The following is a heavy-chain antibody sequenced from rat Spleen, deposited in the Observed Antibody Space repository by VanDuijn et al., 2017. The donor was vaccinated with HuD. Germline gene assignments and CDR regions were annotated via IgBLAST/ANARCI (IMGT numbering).Heavy chain of an antibody. Sequence: EVQLVESGGGLVQPGRSMKLSCAASGFTFSNYGMAWVRQAPKKGLEWVAYISYDGGSTYYRDPVKGRFTISRDNAKSTLYLQMDSLRSEDTATYFCTRGDYGDYWGQGVMVTVSS. CDR1: GFTFSNYG. D-gene: IGHD1-7*01. CDR2: ISYDGGST. CDR3: TRGDYGDY. V-gene: IGHV5-20*01. J-gene: IGHJ2*01.